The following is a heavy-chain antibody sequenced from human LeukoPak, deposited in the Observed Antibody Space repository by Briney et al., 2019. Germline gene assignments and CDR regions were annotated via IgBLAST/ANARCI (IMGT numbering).Heavy chain of an antibody. D-gene: IGHD5-12*01. CDR1: TDSISSSGHH. CDR2: LYSGRTT. Sequence: SETLSLTCIVSTDSISSSGHHWGWIRQSPGKGLEWIGSLYSGRTTYYNPSLNSRATISVVTSKNQFSLQLNSLTAADTAVYYCVRHDGRGGATMGALDSWGQGSLVTVSS. CDR3: VRHDGRGGATMGALDS. J-gene: IGHJ4*02. V-gene: IGHV4-39*01.